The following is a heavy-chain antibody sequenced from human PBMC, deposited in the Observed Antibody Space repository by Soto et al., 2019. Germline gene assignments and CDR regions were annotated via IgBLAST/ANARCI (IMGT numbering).Heavy chain of an antibody. V-gene: IGHV3-30-3*01. J-gene: IGHJ4*02. CDR1: GFTFSSYA. CDR3: AGHSRIEIVAFDY. CDR2: ISYDGSNK. D-gene: IGHD3-22*01. Sequence: VQLVESGGGLVQPGGSLRLSCAASGFTFSSYAMHWVRQAPGKGLEWVAVISYDGSNKYYADSVKGRFTISRDNSKNTLYLQMNSLRAEDTAVYYCAGHSRIEIVAFDYWGQGTLVTVSS.